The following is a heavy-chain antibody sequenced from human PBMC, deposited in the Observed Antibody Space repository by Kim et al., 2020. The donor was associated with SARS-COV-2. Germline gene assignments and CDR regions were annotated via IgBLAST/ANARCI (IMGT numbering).Heavy chain of an antibody. Sequence: GGSLRLSCAASGFSFGSYWMDWVRQAPGKGLEWVANINHDGTYKSYVDSVKGRFTVSRDNAKNSLYLQMNSLRAEDTAVYYCARDAFETTAYWGQGALVTVSS. J-gene: IGHJ4*02. V-gene: IGHV3-7*03. CDR3: ARDAFETTAY. CDR1: GFSFGSYW. CDR2: INHDGTYK. D-gene: IGHD4-17*01.